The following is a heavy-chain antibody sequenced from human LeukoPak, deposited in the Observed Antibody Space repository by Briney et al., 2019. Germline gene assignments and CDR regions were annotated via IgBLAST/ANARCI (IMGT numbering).Heavy chain of an antibody. V-gene: IGHV3-7*01. J-gene: IGHJ4*02. D-gene: IGHD1-26*01. Sequence: PGGSLRLSCAASGFTFSNYWMTWVRQAPGRGPEWVANIRQDGSELYYADSVKGRFTISRDNAKNSLYLQMNNLRVEDTAVYYCARESATTGYWGQGTLVTVSS. CDR3: ARESATTGY. CDR2: IRQDGSEL. CDR1: GFTFSNYW.